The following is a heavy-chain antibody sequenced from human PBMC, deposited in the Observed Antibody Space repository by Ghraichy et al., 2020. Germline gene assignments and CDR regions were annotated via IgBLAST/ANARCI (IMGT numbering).Heavy chain of an antibody. Sequence: ASVKVSCKASGYTFTSYGITWVRQAPGQVLEWMGWISAYNDNTNYAQNLQGRVTMTTDTSTSTAYMELRSLRSDDTAVYYCARSDGELGVYWGQGTLLTVSS. CDR3: ARSDGELGVY. CDR2: ISAYNDNT. D-gene: IGHD3-10*01. CDR1: GYTFTSYG. V-gene: IGHV1-18*01. J-gene: IGHJ4*02.